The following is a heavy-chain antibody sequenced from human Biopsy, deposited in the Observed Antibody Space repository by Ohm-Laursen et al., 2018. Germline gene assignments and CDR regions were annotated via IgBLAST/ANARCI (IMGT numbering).Heavy chain of an antibody. J-gene: IGHJ4*02. Sequence: SLRHSCAASGFTFNASAVHWVRQASGKGLEWVGRIRSKAKSYATAYAASVTGRFTISRDDSKNTTYLQMNSLKTEDTAVYYCTLEGAGFDNWGQGTLVTVSS. V-gene: IGHV3-73*01. CDR3: TLEGAGFDN. D-gene: IGHD3-10*01. CDR1: GFTFNASA. CDR2: IRSKAKSYAT.